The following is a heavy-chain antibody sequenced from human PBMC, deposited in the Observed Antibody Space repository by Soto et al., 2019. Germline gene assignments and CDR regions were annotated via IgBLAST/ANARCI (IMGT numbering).Heavy chain of an antibody. V-gene: IGHV3-23*01. CDR1: GFTFSSYA. Sequence: GGSLGLSCAASGFTFSSYAMSWVRQAPGKGLEWVSAISGSGGSTYYAASVKGLFTISRDNSKNTLYLQMNSLRAEDTAVYYCAKSSGPLKVPDAFDIWGQGTMVTVSS. D-gene: IGHD6-6*01. CDR2: ISGSGGST. J-gene: IGHJ3*02. CDR3: AKSSGPLKVPDAFDI.